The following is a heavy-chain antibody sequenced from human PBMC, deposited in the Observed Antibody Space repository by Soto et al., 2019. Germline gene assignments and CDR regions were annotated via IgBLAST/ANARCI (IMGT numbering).Heavy chain of an antibody. J-gene: IGHJ3*02. V-gene: IGHV4-59*12. D-gene: IGHD2-15*01. CDR3: ARDRYCTVGRCFSSAFDI. Sequence: SETLSLTCTVSGCSINSYYWSLIRQPPGKGPEWIGYVYYTGSTYYNPSLKSRVSISVDTSKNQFSLRLNSVTAADTALYYCARDRYCTVGRCFSSAFDIWGQGTMVTVSS. CDR1: GCSINSYY. CDR2: VYYTGST.